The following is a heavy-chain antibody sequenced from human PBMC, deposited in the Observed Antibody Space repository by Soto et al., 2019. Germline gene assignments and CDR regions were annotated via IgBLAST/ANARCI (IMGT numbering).Heavy chain of an antibody. V-gene: IGHV4-59*01. D-gene: IGHD2-21*01. J-gene: IGHJ3*02. Sequence: PSETQSLPCTVSGGSIISYYWSWIRPPPGKGLEWIGYIYYSGSTNYNPSLKSRVTISVDTSKNQFSLKLSSVTAADTAVYYCARDGRLVIGAFDIWGQGTMVTVSS. CDR2: IYYSGST. CDR1: GGSIISYY. CDR3: ARDGRLVIGAFDI.